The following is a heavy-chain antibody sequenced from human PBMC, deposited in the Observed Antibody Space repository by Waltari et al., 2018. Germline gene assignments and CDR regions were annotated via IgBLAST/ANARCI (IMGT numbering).Heavy chain of an antibody. CDR2: VYYDGES. V-gene: IGHV4-31*03. J-gene: IGHJ4*02. Sequence: QVHLQESAPGLVKPSETLSLTCTVAGASLTTRGFYWGWVRPRPGKGLDWFGYVYYDGESFYSPSLTSRIVISLDKTKNQFSLNLGSVTAADTATYFCVRATAGAASPFDYWGKDTLVTVSS. CDR1: GASLTTRGFY. D-gene: IGHD6-19*01. CDR3: VRATAGAASPFDY.